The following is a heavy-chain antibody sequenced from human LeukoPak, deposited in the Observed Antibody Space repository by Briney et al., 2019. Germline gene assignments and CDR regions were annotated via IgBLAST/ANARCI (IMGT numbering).Heavy chain of an antibody. J-gene: IGHJ4*02. CDR3: ARLLWFLY. D-gene: IGHD3-10*01. V-gene: IGHV4-34*01. Sequence: TETLSLTCAVYGGSFSGYYWSWIRQPPGKGLEWIGEINHSGSTNYNPSLKSRVTISVDTSKNQFSLKLSSVTAADTAVYYCARLLWFLYWGQGTLVTVSS. CDR2: INHSGST. CDR1: GGSFSGYY.